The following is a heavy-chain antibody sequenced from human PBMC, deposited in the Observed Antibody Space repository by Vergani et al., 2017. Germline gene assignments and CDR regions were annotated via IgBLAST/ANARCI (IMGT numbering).Heavy chain of an antibody. Sequence: EVQLLESGGDLVQPGGSLRLSCAASGFTFNHYAMNWVRQAPGKGLEWVSGISGSGGSTYYAGSVKGRFTISRDNSKSTMYLQMNSLRDEDTGVYYCARDLRLLYTRFDPWGQGTLVTVSS. CDR3: ARDLRLLYTRFDP. J-gene: IGHJ5*02. V-gene: IGHV3-23*01. D-gene: IGHD3-16*01. CDR2: ISGSGGST. CDR1: GFTFNHYA.